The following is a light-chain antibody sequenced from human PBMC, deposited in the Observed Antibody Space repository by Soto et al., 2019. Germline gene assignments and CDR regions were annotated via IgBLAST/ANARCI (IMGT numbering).Light chain of an antibody. CDR2: GAS. J-gene: IGKJ1*01. CDR1: QSISSN. Sequence: DIEMTQSPATLSASVGERATLTCRASQSISSNLAWYQQKPGKAPRLLIYGASTRATVIPARFSGRESGTEVILHTPSLQSADFADYYCQHYSDRHPIAFGQGT. CDR3: QHYSDRHPIA. V-gene: IGKV3-15*01.